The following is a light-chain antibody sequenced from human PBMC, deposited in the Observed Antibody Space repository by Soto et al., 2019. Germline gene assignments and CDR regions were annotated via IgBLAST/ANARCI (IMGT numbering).Light chain of an antibody. CDR2: DAY. CDR1: QSVTSSY. V-gene: IGKV3-20*01. CDR3: QQYNSYST. Sequence: EIVFTQSPGTLSLSPGERATLSCRASQSVTSSYLAWWQQKPGQAPRLLIYDAYNRATGIPPRFSGSGSGTEFTLTISSLQPDDFATYYCQQYNSYSTFGQGTKVDIK. J-gene: IGKJ1*01.